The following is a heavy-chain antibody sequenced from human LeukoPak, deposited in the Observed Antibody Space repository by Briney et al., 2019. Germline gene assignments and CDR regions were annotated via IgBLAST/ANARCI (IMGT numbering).Heavy chain of an antibody. J-gene: IGHJ6*03. V-gene: IGHV4-39*01. CDR3: ARGRGFGELFVLYYYYYMDV. D-gene: IGHD3-10*01. CDR1: GGSISSSSYY. Sequence: PSETLSLTCTVSGGSISSSSYYWGWIRQPPGKGLEWIGSIYYSGSTYYNPSLRSRVTISVDTSKNQFSLKLSSVTAADTAVYYCARGRGFGELFVLYYYYYMDVWGKGTTVTVSS. CDR2: IYYSGST.